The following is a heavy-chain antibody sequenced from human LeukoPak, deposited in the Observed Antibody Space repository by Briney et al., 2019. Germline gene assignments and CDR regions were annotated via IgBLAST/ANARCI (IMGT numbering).Heavy chain of an antibody. J-gene: IGHJ4*02. V-gene: IGHV3-11*01. CDR3: ARDASSIAAAGTFDY. Sequence: GGSLRLSCAASGFTFSDYYMSWIRQAPGRGLEWVSCISSSGSTIYYADSVKGRFTISRDNAKNSLYLQMNSLRAEDTAVYYCARDASSIAAAGTFDYWGQGTLVTVSS. CDR1: GFTFSDYY. D-gene: IGHD6-13*01. CDR2: ISSSGSTI.